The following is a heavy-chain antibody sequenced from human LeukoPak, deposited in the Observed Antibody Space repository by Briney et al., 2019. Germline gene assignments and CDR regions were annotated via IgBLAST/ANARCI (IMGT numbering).Heavy chain of an antibody. V-gene: IGHV4-34*01. Sequence: SETLSLTCAVYGGSFSGYYWSRIRQPPGKGLEWIGEINHSGSTNYNPSLKSRVTISVDTSKNQFSLKLSSVTAADTAVYYCARHPQRYYYDSSGRFFDYWGQGTLVTVSS. D-gene: IGHD3-22*01. CDR1: GGSFSGYY. CDR3: ARHPQRYYYDSSGRFFDY. J-gene: IGHJ4*02. CDR2: INHSGST.